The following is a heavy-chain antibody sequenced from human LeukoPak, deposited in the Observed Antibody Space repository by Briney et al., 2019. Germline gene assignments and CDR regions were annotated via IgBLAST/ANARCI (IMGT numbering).Heavy chain of an antibody. CDR1: GFTFSSYA. J-gene: IGHJ3*01. D-gene: IGHD6-13*01. CDR2: INSGRGTI. V-gene: IGHV3-48*04. Sequence: GGSLRLSCAASGFTFSSYAMNWVREAPGKGLERVSYINSGRGTISYAHPLKGRFPIFRDNAKNSLYLQMNSLRTEDTAIYYCARDVPAAAGAFDVWGQGTMVTVSS. CDR3: ARDVPAAAGAFDV.